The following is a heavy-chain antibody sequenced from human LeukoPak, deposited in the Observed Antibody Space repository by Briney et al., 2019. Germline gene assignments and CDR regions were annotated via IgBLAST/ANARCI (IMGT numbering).Heavy chain of an antibody. J-gene: IGHJ3*02. CDR2: ISAYNGNT. D-gene: IGHD5-18*01. CDR3: AREGTAMVFGAFDI. V-gene: IGHV1-18*01. CDR1: GYTFTSYG. Sequence: ASVKVSCKASGYTFTSYGISWVRQAPGQGLEWMGWISAYNGNTNYAQKLQGRVTMTTDTSTSTAYMELSRLRSDDTAVYYCAREGTAMVFGAFDIWGQGTMVTVSS.